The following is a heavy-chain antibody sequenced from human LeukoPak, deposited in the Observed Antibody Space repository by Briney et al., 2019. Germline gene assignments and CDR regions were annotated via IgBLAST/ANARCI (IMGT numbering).Heavy chain of an antibody. J-gene: IGHJ3*01. CDR2: IWYDGSNE. CDR1: GFSFSNSG. V-gene: IGHV3-33*01. CDR3: AREISMFVNAFDL. D-gene: IGHD3-10*02. Sequence: GGSLRLSCEASGFSFSNSGMHWVRQAPGKGLEWVAVIWYDGSNEYYADAVKGRLTISRDNSKNTVHPQMNSLRVEDTSVYFCAREISMFVNAFDLWGQGTLVTVTS.